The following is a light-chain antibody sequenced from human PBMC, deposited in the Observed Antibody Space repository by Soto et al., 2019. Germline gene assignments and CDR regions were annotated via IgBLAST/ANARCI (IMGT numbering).Light chain of an antibody. J-gene: IGKJ1*01. CDR1: QSITNW. CDR2: MAS. V-gene: IGKV1-5*03. Sequence: DIQMTQSPSTLSASVGDRVTITCRASQSITNWLAWYQQKPGKAPKPLIYMASSLESGVPSRFSGSGGGTEFTLTISSLQPDDFATYYCQQYNSYSLTFGQGTKVDIK. CDR3: QQYNSYSLT.